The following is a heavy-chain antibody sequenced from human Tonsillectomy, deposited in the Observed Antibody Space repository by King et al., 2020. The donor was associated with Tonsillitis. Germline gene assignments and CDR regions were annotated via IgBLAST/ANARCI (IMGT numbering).Heavy chain of an antibody. CDR1: GFTFTSSA. V-gene: IGHV1-58*01. CDR2: IVVGTGNT. J-gene: IGHJ4*02. CDR3: AAGPRGVYSTSDS. Sequence: QLVQSGPEVKKPGTSVKVSCKASGFTFTSSAVQWVRQARGQRLEWIGGIVVGTGNTNHAQKFQARLSITRDMSTSTAYMELSSLRSEDTAVYYCAAGPRGVYSTSDSWGQGTLVTVSS. D-gene: IGHD6-13*01.